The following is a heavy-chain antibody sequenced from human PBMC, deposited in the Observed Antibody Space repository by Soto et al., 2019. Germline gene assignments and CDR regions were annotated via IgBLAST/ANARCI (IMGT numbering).Heavy chain of an antibody. CDR1: GYTFTSYD. J-gene: IGHJ6*02. Sequence: QVQLVQSGAEVKKPGASVKVSCKASGYTFTSYDINWVRQATGQGLEWMGWMNPNSGNTGYAQKLQGRVTMTRNTSISTAYMGLSSLRSEDTAVYYCARGGIVVVVAALYYYGMDVWGQGTTVTVSS. CDR2: MNPNSGNT. V-gene: IGHV1-8*01. CDR3: ARGGIVVVVAALYYYGMDV. D-gene: IGHD2-15*01.